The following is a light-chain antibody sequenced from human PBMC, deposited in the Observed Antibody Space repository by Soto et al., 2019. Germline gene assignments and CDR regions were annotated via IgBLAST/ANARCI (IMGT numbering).Light chain of an antibody. CDR3: QQLNSYPFT. Sequence: IQMIQSPSSLSASVGDGVHLTCRASQSIRSYLNWYQQKPGTAPKXXIYAASTLQSGVPSRFSGSGSGTDFTLTISSLQPEDFATYYCQQLNSYPFTFGGGTKVDI. CDR1: QSIRSY. J-gene: IGKJ4*01. V-gene: IGKV1-39*01. CDR2: AAS.